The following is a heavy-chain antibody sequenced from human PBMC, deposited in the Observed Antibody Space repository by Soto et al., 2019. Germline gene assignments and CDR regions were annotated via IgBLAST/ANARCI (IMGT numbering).Heavy chain of an antibody. J-gene: IGHJ4*02. Sequence: GGSLRLSCAASGFTLRNYAMSWVRQAPGKGLEWVSLVSATAGTTYYTDSVKGRFTISRDNSRNTVYLQMNSLRADDTAVYYCAKGRLAGGFDYWGQGTLVTVSS. CDR3: AKGRLAGGFDY. CDR2: VSATAGTT. CDR1: GFTLRNYA. V-gene: IGHV3-23*01. D-gene: IGHD3-16*01.